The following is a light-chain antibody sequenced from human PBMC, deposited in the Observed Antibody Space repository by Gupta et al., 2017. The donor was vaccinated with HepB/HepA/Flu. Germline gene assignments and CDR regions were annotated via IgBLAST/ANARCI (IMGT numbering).Light chain of an antibody. CDR1: SSDVGGFNY. V-gene: IGLV2-14*03. CDR2: DVS. CDR3: SSYTSTSNRDV. Sequence: QSALTQPASVSGSPGQSITISCTGTSSDVGGFNYVSWCQQHPGKAPKLIIYDVSNRPSGVSDRFSGSKSGNTATLTISGLQSEDEAEDDCSSYTSTSNRDVFGTGTKVTVL. J-gene: IGLJ1*01.